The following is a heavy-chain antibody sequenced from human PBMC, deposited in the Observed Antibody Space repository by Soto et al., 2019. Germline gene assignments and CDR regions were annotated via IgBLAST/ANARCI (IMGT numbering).Heavy chain of an antibody. CDR3: AHIPNYYQYDWFDP. CDR1: GFSLTTRGVG. Sequence: QITLKESGPTLVKPTQTLTLTCTFSGFSLTTRGVGVGWIRQPPGKALECLALIYWDDDKRYRPSLQSRLSITKDTSKNQVVLTMTNVDPVDTATYYCAHIPNYYQYDWFDPGGQVTLVAVSS. CDR2: IYWDDDK. J-gene: IGHJ5*02. V-gene: IGHV2-5*02. D-gene: IGHD3-16*01.